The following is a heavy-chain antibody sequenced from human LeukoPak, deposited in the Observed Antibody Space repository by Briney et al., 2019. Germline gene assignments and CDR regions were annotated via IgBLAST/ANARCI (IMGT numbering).Heavy chain of an antibody. D-gene: IGHD3-10*01. V-gene: IGHV1-69*02. CDR1: GGTFSSYT. CDR3: ASSLGSGRRFDAFDI. Sequence: ASVKVSCKASGGTFSSYTISWVRQAPGQGLEWMGRIIPILGIANYAQKFQGRVTITADKSTSTAYMELSSLRSEDTAVYYCASSLGSGRRFDAFDIWGQGTMVIVSS. CDR2: IIPILGIA. J-gene: IGHJ3*02.